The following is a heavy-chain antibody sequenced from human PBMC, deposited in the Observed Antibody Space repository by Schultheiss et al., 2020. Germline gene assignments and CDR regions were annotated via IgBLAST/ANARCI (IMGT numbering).Heavy chain of an antibody. CDR3: ARKRSIAVADPSGYYYNMDF. CDR2: ISGSGGST. D-gene: IGHD6-19*01. J-gene: IGHJ6*03. CDR1: GFTFSSYA. Sequence: GGSLRLSCAASGFTFSSYAMHWVRQAPGKGLEWVAVISGSGGSTYYADSVKGRFTISRDNSKNTLYLQMNSLRAEDTAVYYCARKRSIAVADPSGYYYNMDFWGKGTTVTVSS. V-gene: IGHV3-23*01.